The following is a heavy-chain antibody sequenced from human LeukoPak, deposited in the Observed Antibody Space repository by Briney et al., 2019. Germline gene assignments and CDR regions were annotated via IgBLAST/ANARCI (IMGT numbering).Heavy chain of an antibody. V-gene: IGHV3-21*01. CDR3: ARDKVATIDY. D-gene: IGHD5-24*01. J-gene: IGHJ4*02. CDR1: GFTFSSYS. Sequence: GGSLRLSCAASGFTFSSYSMNWVRQAPGKGLEWVSSISSSSSYIYYADSVKGRFTISRDNAKNSLYLQMNRLRAEDTAVYYCARDKVATIDYWGQGTLVTVSS. CDR2: ISSSSSYI.